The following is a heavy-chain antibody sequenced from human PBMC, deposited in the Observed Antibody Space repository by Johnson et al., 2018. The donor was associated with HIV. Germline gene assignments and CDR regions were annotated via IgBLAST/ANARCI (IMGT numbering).Heavy chain of an antibody. V-gene: IGHV3-30*03. CDR3: ARAERSSSGVDAFDI. CDR2: ISYDGSNK. Sequence: QVQLVESGGGVVQPGGSLRLSCAASGFTVSSNYMSWVRQAPGKGLEWVAVISYDGSNKYYADSVKGRFTISRDNSKNTLYLQMNSLRAEDTAVYYCARAERSSSGVDAFDIWGQGTMVTVSS. D-gene: IGHD6-6*01. CDR1: GFTVSSNY. J-gene: IGHJ3*02.